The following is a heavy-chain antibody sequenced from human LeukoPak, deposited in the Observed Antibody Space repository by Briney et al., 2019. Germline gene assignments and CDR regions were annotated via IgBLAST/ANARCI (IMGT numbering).Heavy chain of an antibody. V-gene: IGHV3-30*02. CDR3: ARVPPGSVGATIVDY. CDR1: GFTFSSYG. Sequence: PGGSLRLSCAASGFTFSSYGMHWVRQAPGKGLEWVAFIRYDGSNKYYADSVKGRFTISRDNSKNTLYLQMNSLRAEDTAVYYCARVPPGSVGATIVDYWGQGTLVTVSS. CDR2: IRYDGSNK. D-gene: IGHD1-26*01. J-gene: IGHJ4*02.